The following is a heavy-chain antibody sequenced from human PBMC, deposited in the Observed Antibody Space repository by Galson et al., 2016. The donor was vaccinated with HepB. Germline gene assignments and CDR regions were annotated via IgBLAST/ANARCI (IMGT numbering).Heavy chain of an antibody. J-gene: IGHJ4*02. CDR3: AKRADFGAKNSPFDN. CDR2: INGSGGRT. V-gene: IGHV3-23*01. D-gene: IGHD4-17*01. Sequence: SLRLSCAASGFTFNSYAMNWVRQAPGKGLEWVSTINGSGGRTYYADSVKGRFTISRDNSKNTLSLQMNGLRVGDTAVYYCAKRADFGAKNSPFDNWGQGTLVTVSS. CDR1: GFTFNSYA.